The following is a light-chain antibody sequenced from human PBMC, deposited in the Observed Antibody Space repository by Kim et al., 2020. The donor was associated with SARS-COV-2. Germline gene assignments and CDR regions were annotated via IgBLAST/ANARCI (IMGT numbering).Light chain of an antibody. CDR1: SSNIGAGYD. Sequence: VTTYCTGSSSNIGAGYDAHWYQQLPGTAPKLLIFGNSNRPSAVPDRFSGSESGASAALAVTGLQAEEEADYYCHSYYSSLRGSVVFGGGTQLTVL. V-gene: IGLV1-40*01. CDR2: GNS. J-gene: IGLJ2*01. CDR3: HSYYSSLRGSVV.